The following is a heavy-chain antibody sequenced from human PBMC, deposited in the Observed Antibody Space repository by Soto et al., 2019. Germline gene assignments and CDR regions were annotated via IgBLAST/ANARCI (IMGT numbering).Heavy chain of an antibody. CDR1: GGIFKNFD. Sequence: QVQLVQSGSEVKGPGSSVKVSSKTSGGIFKNFDIGWVRQSPGQGLEWMGEIIPLFNATNYAQKFRGRVTVTADESTRTAYMELTRLTYDDTAVYFCAINAERNAQKFDFWGQGTLVTVSS. CDR3: AINAERNAQKFDF. D-gene: IGHD2-2*01. V-gene: IGHV1-69*01. CDR2: IIPLFNAT. J-gene: IGHJ4*02.